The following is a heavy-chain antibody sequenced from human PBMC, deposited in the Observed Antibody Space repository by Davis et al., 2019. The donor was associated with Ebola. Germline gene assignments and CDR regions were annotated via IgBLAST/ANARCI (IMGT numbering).Heavy chain of an antibody. CDR3: ARPFKSDYDSSGYSHWFDP. CDR1: GFTVSSNY. Sequence: GESLKISCAASGFTVSSNYMSWVRQAPGKGLEWVLVIYSGGSTYYADSVKGRFTISRDNSKNTLYLQMNSLRAEDTAVYYCARPFKSDYDSSGYSHWFDPWGQGTLVTVSS. D-gene: IGHD3-22*01. V-gene: IGHV3-53*05. CDR2: IYSGGST. J-gene: IGHJ5*02.